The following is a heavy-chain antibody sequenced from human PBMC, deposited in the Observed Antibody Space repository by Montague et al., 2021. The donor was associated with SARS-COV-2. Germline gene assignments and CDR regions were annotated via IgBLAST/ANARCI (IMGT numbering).Heavy chain of an antibody. D-gene: IGHD3-9*01. V-gene: IGHV4-59*01. Sequence: SETLSLICTVSGGSITSYYWTWIRQPPGRGLEWVGRIYYSGSTNYNPSLKSRVPISVDTSKNQFSLKLSSVTAADTAVYYCARTGLGAYDILTGYTVNAFDMWGQGTMVTVSS. J-gene: IGHJ3*02. CDR3: ARTGLGAYDILTGYTVNAFDM. CDR2: IYYSGST. CDR1: GGSITSYY.